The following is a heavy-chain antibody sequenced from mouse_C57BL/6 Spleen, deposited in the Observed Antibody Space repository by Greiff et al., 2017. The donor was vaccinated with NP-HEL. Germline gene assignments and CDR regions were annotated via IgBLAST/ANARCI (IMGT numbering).Heavy chain of an antibody. D-gene: IGHD1-1*01. CDR3: ASAITTVVDFDY. V-gene: IGHV14-3*01. J-gene: IGHJ2*01. CDR1: GFNIKNTY. CDR2: IDPANGNT. Sequence: EVKLVESVAELVRPGASVKLSCTASGFNIKNTYMHWVKQRPEQGLEWIGRIDPANGNTKYAPKFQGKATITADTSSNTAYLQLSSLTSEDTAIYYCASAITTVVDFDYWGQGTTLTVSS.